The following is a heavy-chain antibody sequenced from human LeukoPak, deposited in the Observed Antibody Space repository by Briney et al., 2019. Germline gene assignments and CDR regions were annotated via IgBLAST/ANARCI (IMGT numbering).Heavy chain of an antibody. CDR2: ISGSGGTT. V-gene: IGHV3-23*01. Sequence: PGGSLRLSCAASGFTFNNYAMNWVRQAPGKGLEWVSVISGSGGTTYYADSVKGRFTISRDNSKNTLYLQMNSLRAEDTAVYYCAKGRGIAVAGNDYWGQGTLVTVSS. CDR3: AKGRGIAVAGNDY. D-gene: IGHD6-19*01. J-gene: IGHJ4*02. CDR1: GFTFNNYA.